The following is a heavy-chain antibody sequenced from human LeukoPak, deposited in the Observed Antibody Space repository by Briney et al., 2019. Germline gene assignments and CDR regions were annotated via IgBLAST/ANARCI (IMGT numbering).Heavy chain of an antibody. CDR1: GYTFTSYD. D-gene: IGHD3-22*01. J-gene: IGHJ4*02. V-gene: IGHV1-8*01. CDR2: MNPNSGNT. CDR3: ARVRNYYDSSGYYYTHWFDY. Sequence: ASVKVSCKASGYTFTSYDINWVRQATGQGLEWMGWMNPNSGNTGYAQKFQGRVTMTRNTSISTAYMELSSLRSEDTAVYYCARVRNYYDSSGYYYTHWFDYWGQGTLVTVSS.